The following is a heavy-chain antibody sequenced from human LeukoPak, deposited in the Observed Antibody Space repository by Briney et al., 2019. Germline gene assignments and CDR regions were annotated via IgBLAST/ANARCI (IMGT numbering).Heavy chain of an antibody. CDR1: GYTFTSYG. J-gene: IGHJ5*02. V-gene: IGHV1-18*01. CDR2: ISAYNGNT. CDR3: ARGDPRYCSSTSCYPHWFDP. Sequence: GASVTVSCTASGYTFTSYGISWVRQAPGQGLEGMGWISAYNGNTNYAQKLQGRVTMTTDTSTSTAYIELRSLRSDDTAVYYCARGDPRYCSSTSCYPHWFDPWGQGTLVTVSS. D-gene: IGHD2-2*01.